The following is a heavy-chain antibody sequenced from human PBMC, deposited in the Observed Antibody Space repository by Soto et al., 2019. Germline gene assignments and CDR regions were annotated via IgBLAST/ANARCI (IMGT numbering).Heavy chain of an antibody. V-gene: IGHV3-30*03. J-gene: IGHJ6*02. D-gene: IGHD5-18*01. CDR1: GCTFSSDA. CDR3: ARDPPAGGYSYGAFYGMDV. CDR2: ISDDRSNK. Sequence: GGSLRLSCAASGCTFSSDAMHWVRQAPGKGLEWVAVISDDRSNKYYSDSVKGRFTISRDNSKNTLYLQMNSLRPEASAVYYCARDPPAGGYSYGAFYGMDVWGQGTTVTVSS.